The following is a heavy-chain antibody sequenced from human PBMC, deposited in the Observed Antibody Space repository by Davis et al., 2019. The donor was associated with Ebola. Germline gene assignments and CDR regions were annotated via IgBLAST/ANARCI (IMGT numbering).Heavy chain of an antibody. CDR2: INSDGSST. Sequence: GESLKISCAASGFTFSSYWMHWVRQAPGKGLVWVSRINSDGSSTSYADSVKGRFTISRDNSKNTLYLQMNSLRAEDTAVYYCAKDKGYYYDYYGMDVWGQGTTVTVSS. J-gene: IGHJ6*02. CDR3: AKDKGYYYDYYGMDV. V-gene: IGHV3-74*01. CDR1: GFTFSSYW.